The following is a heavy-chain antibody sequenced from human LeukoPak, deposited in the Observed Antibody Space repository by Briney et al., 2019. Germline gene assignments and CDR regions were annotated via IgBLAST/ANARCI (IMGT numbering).Heavy chain of an antibody. V-gene: IGHV4-39*07. J-gene: IGHJ6*03. CDR2: IYYSGST. CDR1: GGSISSSSYY. D-gene: IGHD3-10*01. Sequence: SETLSLTCTVSGGSISSSSYYWGWIRQPPGKGLEWIGSIYYSGSTYYNPSLKSRVTISVDTSKNQFSLKLSSVTAADTAVYYCARVAGSGWLRQDYYYMDVWGKGTTVTVSS. CDR3: ARVAGSGWLRQDYYYMDV.